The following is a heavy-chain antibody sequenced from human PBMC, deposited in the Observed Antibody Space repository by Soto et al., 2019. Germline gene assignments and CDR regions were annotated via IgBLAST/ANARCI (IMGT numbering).Heavy chain of an antibody. Sequence: ETLSLTCAVYGGSFSGYYWSWIRQPPGKGLEWIGEINHSGSTNYNPSVKSRVTISVDTSKNQLSLKLSSVTAADTAVYYCARVGRDAIAAAGTIHYWGQGTLVTVSS. J-gene: IGHJ4*02. D-gene: IGHD6-13*01. CDR2: INHSGST. CDR1: GGSFSGYY. V-gene: IGHV4-34*01. CDR3: ARVGRDAIAAAGTIHY.